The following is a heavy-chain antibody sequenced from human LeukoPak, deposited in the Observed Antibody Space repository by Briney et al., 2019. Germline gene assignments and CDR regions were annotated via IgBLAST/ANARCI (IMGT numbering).Heavy chain of an antibody. Sequence: SETLSLTCTVSGGSISSSSYYWGWVRQPPGKGLEGIGSIYYSGSTYYNPSLKSRVTISVDTSKNQFSLKLSSVTAADTAVYYCARITEGNYYDSSGYYYPRYFQHWGQGTLVTVSS. CDR2: IYYSGST. V-gene: IGHV4-39*01. J-gene: IGHJ1*01. CDR1: GGSISSSSYY. CDR3: ARITEGNYYDSSGYYYPRYFQH. D-gene: IGHD3-22*01.